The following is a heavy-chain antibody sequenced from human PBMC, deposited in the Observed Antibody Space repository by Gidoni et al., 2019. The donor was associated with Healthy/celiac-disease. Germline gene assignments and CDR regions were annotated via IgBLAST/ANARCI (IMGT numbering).Heavy chain of an antibody. Sequence: QVQLVESGGGVVQPGRSLSLSCAASGFTFSSYAMHWVRQAPGKGLGWVAVISYDGSNKYYADSVKGRFTISRDNSKNTLYLQMNSLRAEDTAVYYCARNPSGSYYFHYYYGMDVWGQGTTVTVSS. CDR2: ISYDGSNK. D-gene: IGHD1-26*01. CDR1: GFTFSSYA. CDR3: ARNPSGSYYFHYYYGMDV. V-gene: IGHV3-30-3*01. J-gene: IGHJ6*02.